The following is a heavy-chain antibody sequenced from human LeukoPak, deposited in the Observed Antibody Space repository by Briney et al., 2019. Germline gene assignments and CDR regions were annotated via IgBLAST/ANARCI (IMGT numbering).Heavy chain of an antibody. J-gene: IGHJ4*02. D-gene: IGHD2-2*01. V-gene: IGHV1-2*06. CDR3: VRVGFTTSWSNFDY. Sequence: ASVKVSCKAAGYNFPAYFMHWVRQAPGQGLEWMGRINPNGGDTNYAQKFQGRVTMASDTSISTAYMELNSLMSDDTAVYYCVRVGFTTSWSNFDYRGQGTLVTVSS. CDR1: GYNFPAYF. CDR2: INPNGGDT.